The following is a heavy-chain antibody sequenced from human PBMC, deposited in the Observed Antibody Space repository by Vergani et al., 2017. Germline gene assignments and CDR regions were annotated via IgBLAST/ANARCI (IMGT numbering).Heavy chain of an antibody. V-gene: IGHV3-21*01. Sequence: EVQLVESGGGLVQPGGSLRLSCAASGFTVSSNYMSWVRQAPGKGLEWVSSISSSSSYIYYADSVKGRFTISRDNAKNSLYLQMNSLRAEDTAVYYCATGTDWYFDLWGRGTLVTVSS. J-gene: IGHJ2*01. CDR2: ISSSSSYI. CDR3: ATGTDWYFDL. D-gene: IGHD1/OR15-1a*01. CDR1: GFTVSSNY.